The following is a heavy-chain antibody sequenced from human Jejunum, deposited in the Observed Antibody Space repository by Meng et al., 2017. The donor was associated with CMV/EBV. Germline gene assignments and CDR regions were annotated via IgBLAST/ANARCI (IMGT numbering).Heavy chain of an antibody. J-gene: IGHJ3*02. Sequence: TFTGHYMHWVRQAPGQGLEWMGRINPNSGGANYAQKFQGRVTMTRDTCISTAYMELNRLRSDDTAVYYCASQGYDFWSGYYAFDIWGQGTKVTVSS. CDR1: TFTGHY. D-gene: IGHD3-3*01. CDR2: INPNSGGA. CDR3: ASQGYDFWSGYYAFDI. V-gene: IGHV1-2*02.